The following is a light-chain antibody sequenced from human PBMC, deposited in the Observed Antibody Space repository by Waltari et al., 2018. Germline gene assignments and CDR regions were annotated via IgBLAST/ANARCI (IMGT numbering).Light chain of an antibody. CDR3: HQYYTTPYT. CDR2: WAS. CDR1: QTVLYSSTNKNS. J-gene: IGKJ2*01. V-gene: IGKV4-1*01. Sequence: DIVMTQSPDSLAVSRGERATLTCKSSQTVLYSSTNKNSLAWYQQKPGQPPNLLILWASTRESWVPDRFSGSGSGTDFTLTVSSLQAEDVAVYYCHQYYTTPYTFGQGTKLEIK.